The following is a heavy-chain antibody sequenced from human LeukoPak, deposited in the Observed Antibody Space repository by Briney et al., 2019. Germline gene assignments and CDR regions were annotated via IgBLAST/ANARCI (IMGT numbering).Heavy chain of an antibody. CDR1: GFTFSSYA. V-gene: IGHV3-23*01. D-gene: IGHD7-27*01. J-gene: IGHJ5*02. CDR3: AKVGARGSSTGWFDP. Sequence: GGSLRLSCAASGFTFSSYAMSWVRQAPGKGLEWVSGISTSGGSTYHADSVKGRFTISRDNSKNTLYLQMNSLRAEDTAVYYCAKVGARGSSTGWFDPWGQGTLVTVSS. CDR2: ISTSGGST.